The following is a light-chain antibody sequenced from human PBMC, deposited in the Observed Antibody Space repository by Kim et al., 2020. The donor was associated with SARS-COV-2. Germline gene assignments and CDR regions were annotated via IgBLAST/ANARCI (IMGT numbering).Light chain of an antibody. V-gene: IGKV1-16*02. CDR1: QDVKLY. CDR2: ATS. J-gene: IGKJ1*01. CDR3: QQYISHPRT. Sequence: ASGGYRVTITCRASQDVKLYLAWFQQRPGKAPKSLIFATSTLQSGVPSKFSGDGSGTDFTLTITDLQPEDSATYYCQQYISHPRTFGQGTKVNIK.